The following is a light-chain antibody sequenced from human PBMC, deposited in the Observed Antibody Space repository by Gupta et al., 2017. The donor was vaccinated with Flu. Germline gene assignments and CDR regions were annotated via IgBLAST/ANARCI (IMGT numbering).Light chain of an antibody. J-gene: IGKJ4*01. Sequence: EMTQSPAILSASVGDSVTISCRASGRISSWLAWYQQKPGSAPKLLIYKASILESGVPSRFSGSGSGRNYSLTISSLQPEDFATYYCQQYVAFSNLTFGGGTKVEVK. CDR1: GRISSW. CDR3: QQYVAFSNLT. V-gene: IGKV1-5*03. CDR2: KAS.